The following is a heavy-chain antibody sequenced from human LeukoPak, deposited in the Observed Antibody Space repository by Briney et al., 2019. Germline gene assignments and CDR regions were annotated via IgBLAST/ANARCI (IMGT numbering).Heavy chain of an antibody. CDR2: FYSTENT. V-gene: IGHV4-4*07. D-gene: IGHD1-1*01. Sequence: SETQSLTCTVSGGSISSYYWGWIRQPAGKGLEWIGRFYSTENTIYNPSLKSRVTMSGDTSKNQLSLKLNSVTVADTAIYYCARVIVATWDDDWFDPWGQGILVTVSS. CDR3: ARVIVATWDDDWFDP. CDR1: GGSISSYY. J-gene: IGHJ5*02.